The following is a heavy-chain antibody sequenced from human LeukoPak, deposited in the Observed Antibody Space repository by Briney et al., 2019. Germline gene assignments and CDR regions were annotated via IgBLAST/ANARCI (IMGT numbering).Heavy chain of an antibody. CDR1: GFTFSNAW. J-gene: IGHJ4*02. Sequence: GGSLRLSCVASGFTFSNAWMTRVRQAPGKGLEWVGRIKSKADGGTADHAAPVKGGFNISRDDSKNTLYLQMNSLKTEDTAVYFCTRNYYDRTGSLFYWGQGTLATVSS. CDR3: TRNYYDRTGSLFY. D-gene: IGHD3-22*01. V-gene: IGHV3-15*01. CDR2: IKSKADGGTA.